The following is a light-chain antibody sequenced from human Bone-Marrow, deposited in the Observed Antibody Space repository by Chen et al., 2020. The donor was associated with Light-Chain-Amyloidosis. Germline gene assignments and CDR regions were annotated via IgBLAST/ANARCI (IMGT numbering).Light chain of an antibody. CDR1: GSNIGNNY. V-gene: IGLV1-51*01. Sequence: QSVLTQPPSVSAAPGQKVTISCSGSGSNIGNNYVSWYQQLPGTAPKLLIYDNNNRPSGIPDRFSGAPSGTSATLGITGLQTGDEADYYCETWDSSLSAWVFGGGTKLTVL. J-gene: IGLJ3*02. CDR3: ETWDSSLSAWV. CDR2: DNN.